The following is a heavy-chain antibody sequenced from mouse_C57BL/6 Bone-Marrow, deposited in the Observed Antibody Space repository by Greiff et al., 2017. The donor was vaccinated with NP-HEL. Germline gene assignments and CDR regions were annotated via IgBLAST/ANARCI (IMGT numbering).Heavy chain of an antibody. J-gene: IGHJ3*01. CDR2: IYPGNSDT. CDR1: GYTFTSYW. D-gene: IGHD2-2*01. V-gene: IGHV1-5*01. CDR3: TRERVSTMVTRVWFAY. Sequence: VQLQQSGTVLARPGASVKMSCKTSGYTFTSYWMHWVKQRPGQGLEWIGAIYPGNSDTSYNQKFKGKAKLTAVTSASTAYMELSSLTNEDSAVYYCTRERVSTMVTRVWFAYWGQGTLVTVSA.